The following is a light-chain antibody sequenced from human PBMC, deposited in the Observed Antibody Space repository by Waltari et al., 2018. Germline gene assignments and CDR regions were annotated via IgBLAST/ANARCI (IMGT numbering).Light chain of an antibody. J-gene: IGLJ2*01. Sequence: SYELTQPPSVSVSPGQTASITCSGAKLGDKYASWYQQKSGHSPALVIHQDTKRPSGIPERFSGSNSGNTATLTISGTQALDEADYYCQAWDSSTAVAFGGGTKLTVL. CDR3: QAWDSSTAVA. CDR2: QDT. V-gene: IGLV3-1*01. CDR1: KLGDKY.